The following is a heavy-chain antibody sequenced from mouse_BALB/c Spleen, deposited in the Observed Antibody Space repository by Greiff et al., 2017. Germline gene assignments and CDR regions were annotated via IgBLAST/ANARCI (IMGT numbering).Heavy chain of an antibody. V-gene: IGHV1-26*01. CDR2: INPYNGAT. CDR1: GYSFTGYY. CDR3: ARPMITTGVWFAY. J-gene: IGHJ3*01. Sequence: EVQLQQSGPELVKPGASVKISCKASGYSFTGYYMHWVKQSHVKSLEWIGRINPYNGATSYNQNFKDKASLTVDKSSSTAYMELHSLTSEDSAVYYCARPMITTGVWFAYWGQGTLVTVPA. D-gene: IGHD2-4*01.